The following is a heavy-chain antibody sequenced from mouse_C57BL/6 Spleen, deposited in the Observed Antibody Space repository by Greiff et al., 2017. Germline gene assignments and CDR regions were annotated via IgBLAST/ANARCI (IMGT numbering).Heavy chain of an antibody. CDR1: GYTFTDYE. Sequence: VQLQESGAELVRPGASVTLSCKASGYTFTDYEMHWVKQTPVHGLEWIGAIDPETGGTAYNQKFKGKAILTADKSSSTAYMELRSLTSEDSAVYYCTRGLYYYGSSRYFDVWGTGTTVTVSS. D-gene: IGHD1-1*01. J-gene: IGHJ1*03. V-gene: IGHV1-15*01. CDR2: IDPETGGT. CDR3: TRGLYYYGSSRYFDV.